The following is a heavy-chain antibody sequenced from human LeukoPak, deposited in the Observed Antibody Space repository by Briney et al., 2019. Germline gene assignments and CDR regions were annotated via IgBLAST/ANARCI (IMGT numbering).Heavy chain of an antibody. V-gene: IGHV3-7*03. D-gene: IGHD1-14*01. J-gene: IGHJ6*03. CDR2: IKQDGSEK. CDR3: AKVPGSNHLDYYYMDV. CDR1: GFTFSSYW. Sequence: PGGSLRLSCAASGFTFSSYWMSWVRQAPGKGLEWVANIKQDGSEKYYVDSVKGRFTISRDNAKNSVYLQMNSLRAEDTAIYYCAKVPGSNHLDYYYMDVWGKGTTVTVSS.